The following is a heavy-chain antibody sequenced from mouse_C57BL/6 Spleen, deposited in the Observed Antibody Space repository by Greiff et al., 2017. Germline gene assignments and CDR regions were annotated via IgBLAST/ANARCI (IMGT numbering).Heavy chain of an antibody. Sequence: EVKLMESGGDLVKPGGSLKLSCAASGFTFSSYGMSWVRQTPDKRLEWVATISSGGSYTYYPDSVKGRFTISRDNAKNTLYLQMSSLKSEDTAMYYCARPYGYVYYFDYWGQGTTLTVSS. D-gene: IGHD2-2*01. CDR1: GFTFSSYG. CDR3: ARPYGYVYYFDY. CDR2: ISSGGSYT. J-gene: IGHJ2*01. V-gene: IGHV5-6*01.